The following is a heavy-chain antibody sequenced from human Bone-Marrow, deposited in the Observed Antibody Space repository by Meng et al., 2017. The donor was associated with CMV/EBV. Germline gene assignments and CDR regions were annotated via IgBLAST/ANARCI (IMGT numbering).Heavy chain of an antibody. CDR3: ASIVGAAGYYFRVPHDY. V-gene: IGHV3-74*01. D-gene: IGHD1-26*01. Sequence: GESLKISCAASGFTFSSYAMHWVRQAPGKGLVWVSRINSDGSSTSYADSVKGRFTISRDNAKNTLYLQMNSLRAEDTAVYYCASIVGAAGYYFRVPHDYWGQGTLVPVSS. CDR1: GFTFSSYA. CDR2: INSDGSST. J-gene: IGHJ4*02.